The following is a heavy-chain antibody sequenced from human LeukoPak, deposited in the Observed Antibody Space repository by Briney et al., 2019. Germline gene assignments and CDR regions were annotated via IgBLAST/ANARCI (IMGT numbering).Heavy chain of an antibody. Sequence: ASVKLSCKASGYTFTSYYMLWVRQAPGHGLGWMGITHPCGGSTSYAQKFQGRVTTTRDTSPSTAYMELSSLRSEATAVYSCATVVHRHFAWSPRGGWLDPWGQGTLVTASS. CDR1: GYTFTSYY. D-gene: IGHD3-9*01. CDR3: ATVVHRHFAWSPRGGWLDP. J-gene: IGHJ5*02. V-gene: IGHV1-46*01. CDR2: THPCGGST.